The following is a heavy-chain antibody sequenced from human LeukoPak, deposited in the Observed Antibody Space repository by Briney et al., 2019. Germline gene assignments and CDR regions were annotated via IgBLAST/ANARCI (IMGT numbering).Heavy chain of an antibody. CDR3: ARGRRGNYFQDY. J-gene: IGHJ4*02. CDR1: GASIRSDTYY. CDR2: LWSGTTT. D-gene: IGHD1-26*01. V-gene: IGHV4-39*07. Sequence: SETLSLTCTVSGASIRSDTYYWAWIRQPPGKGQEWIGSLWSGTTTYYNPSLTSRVTIAVDTSKNQFSLILPSVTAADTAVYYCARGRRGNYFQDYWGQGTLVTVSS.